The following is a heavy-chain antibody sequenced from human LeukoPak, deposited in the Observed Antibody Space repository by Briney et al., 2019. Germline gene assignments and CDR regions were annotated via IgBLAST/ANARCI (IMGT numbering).Heavy chain of an antibody. CDR3: GYYDSSGYSDFDY. Sequence: GGSLRLSCAASGFTVSSNYMSWVRQAPGKGLEWVSVIYSGGSTYYADSVKGRFTISRDNSKNTLYLQMNSLRAEDTAVYYCGYYDSSGYSDFDYWGQGTLVTVSS. CDR2: IYSGGST. CDR1: GFTVSSNY. J-gene: IGHJ4*02. V-gene: IGHV3-53*01. D-gene: IGHD3-22*01.